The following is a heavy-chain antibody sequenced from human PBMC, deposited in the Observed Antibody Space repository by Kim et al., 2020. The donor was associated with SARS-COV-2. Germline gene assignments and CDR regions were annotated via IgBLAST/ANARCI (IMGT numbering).Heavy chain of an antibody. Sequence: NKYYTVSVMGRFTISRDNSQNMLYLQMSGLRDEDTAVYFCARGNDYWYFDLWGRGTLVTVSS. CDR2: NK. D-gene: IGHD3-16*01. CDR3: ARGNDYWYFDL. J-gene: IGHJ2*01. V-gene: IGHV3-33*01.